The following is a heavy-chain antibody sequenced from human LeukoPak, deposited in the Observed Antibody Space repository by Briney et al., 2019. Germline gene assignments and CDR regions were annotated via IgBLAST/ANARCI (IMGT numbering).Heavy chain of an antibody. CDR2: ISAYNGNT. D-gene: IGHD3-3*01. Sequence: ASVKVSCKASGYTFTSYGISWVRQAPGQGLEWMGWISAYNGNTNYAQKLQGRVTMTTDTSTSTAYMELRSLRSDDTAMYYCAREGYYDFWSGYYPTYYYYYYMDVWGKGTTVTVSS. CDR1: GYTFTSYG. J-gene: IGHJ6*03. CDR3: AREGYYDFWSGYYPTYYYYYYMDV. V-gene: IGHV1-18*01.